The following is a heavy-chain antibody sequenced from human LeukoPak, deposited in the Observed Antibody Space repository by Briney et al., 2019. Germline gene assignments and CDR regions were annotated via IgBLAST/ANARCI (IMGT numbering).Heavy chain of an antibody. CDR2: IYYSGST. CDR3: ARGPYGSGTAYYFDY. D-gene: IGHD3-10*01. Sequence: SETLSLTCTVSGGSISSYYWSWIRQPPGKGLEWIGYIYYSGSTNYNPSLKSRVTISVDTSKNQFSLKLSSVTAADTAVYYCARGPYGSGTAYYFDYWGQGTLVTVSS. J-gene: IGHJ4*02. V-gene: IGHV4-59*01. CDR1: GGSISSYY.